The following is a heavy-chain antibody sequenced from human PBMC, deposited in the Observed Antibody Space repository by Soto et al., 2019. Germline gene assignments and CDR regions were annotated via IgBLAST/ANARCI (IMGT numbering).Heavy chain of an antibody. CDR3: ARVRSTRNFSPWWWFDP. CDR2: IIPIFGTA. D-gene: IGHD2-8*02. J-gene: IGHJ5*02. V-gene: IGHV1-69*01. Sequence: QVQLVQSGAEVKKPGSSVKVSCKASGGTFSSYAISWVRQAPGQGLEWMGGIIPIFGTANYAQKFQGRVTIPADESTSTAHMELSSLRSEDTAVYYCARVRSTRNFSPWWWFDPWGQGTLVTVSS. CDR1: GGTFSSYA.